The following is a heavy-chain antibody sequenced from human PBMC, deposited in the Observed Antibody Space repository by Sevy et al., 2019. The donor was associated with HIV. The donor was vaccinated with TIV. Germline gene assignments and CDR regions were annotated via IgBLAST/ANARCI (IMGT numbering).Heavy chain of an antibody. D-gene: IGHD3-10*01. CDR1: GFTFSSYA. CDR3: ARDILLWFGELLFLFDY. Sequence: GGSLRLTCAASGFTFSSYAMHWVRQAPGKGLEWVAVISYDGSNKYYADSVKGRFTISRDNSKNTLYLQMNSLRAEDTAVYYCARDILLWFGELLFLFDYWVQGTLVTVSS. V-gene: IGHV3-30-3*01. J-gene: IGHJ4*02. CDR2: ISYDGSNK.